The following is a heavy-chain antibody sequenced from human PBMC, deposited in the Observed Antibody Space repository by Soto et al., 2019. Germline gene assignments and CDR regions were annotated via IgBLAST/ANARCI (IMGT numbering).Heavy chain of an antibody. D-gene: IGHD3-10*01. CDR2: ISSSSSYI. CDR1: GFTFSSYS. Sequence: GGSLRLSCAASGFTFSSYSMNWVRQAPGKGLEWVSSISSSSSYIYYADSVKGRFTISRDNAKNSLYLQMNSLRAEDTAVYYCARDTDYYGSGGEDYYYYGMDVWGQGTTVTVSS. J-gene: IGHJ6*02. V-gene: IGHV3-21*01. CDR3: ARDTDYYGSGGEDYYYYGMDV.